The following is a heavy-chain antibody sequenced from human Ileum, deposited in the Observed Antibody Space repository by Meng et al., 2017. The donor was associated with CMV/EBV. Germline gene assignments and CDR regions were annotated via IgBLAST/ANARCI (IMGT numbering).Heavy chain of an antibody. V-gene: IGHV3-23*01. J-gene: IGHJ4*02. Sequence: GESLKISCAASGFTFRSYAMTWVRQAPGKGLEWVSTINSSGDSKFHADSVMGRFTISRDNSKNTLYLQMNSLRAEDTAVYYCAKDSRPSYSDFWSGQYFDYWGQGMLVTVSS. D-gene: IGHD3-3*01. CDR3: AKDSRPSYSDFWSGQYFDY. CDR1: GFTFRSYA. CDR2: INSSGDSK.